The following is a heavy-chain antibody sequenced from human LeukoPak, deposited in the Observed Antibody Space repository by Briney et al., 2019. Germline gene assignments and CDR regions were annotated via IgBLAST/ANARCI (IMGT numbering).Heavy chain of an antibody. D-gene: IGHD1-26*01. CDR1: GFTFSSHW. V-gene: IGHV3-7*01. J-gene: IGHJ4*02. CDR2: IKQDGSEK. Sequence: GGSLRLSCVASGFTFSSHWMSWVRQAPGKGLEWVANIKQDGSEKYYVDSVKGRFTISRDNANNSLYLQMNSLRVEDTAVYYCARGCGSLSLGYWGQGTLVAVSS. CDR3: ARGCGSLSLGY.